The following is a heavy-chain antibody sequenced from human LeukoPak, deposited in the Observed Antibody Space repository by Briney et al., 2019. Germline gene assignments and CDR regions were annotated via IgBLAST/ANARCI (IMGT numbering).Heavy chain of an antibody. CDR3: ARGFRNGPFDC. J-gene: IGHJ4*02. D-gene: IGHD2-8*01. Sequence: GGSLRLSCDASGFTFDDYGMSWVRQLPGKGLEWVSGINRNGDSTDYAGSVKGRFTISRDNAKNSHFLQMNSLRVEDTALYYCARGFRNGPFDCWGQGTLVTVSS. CDR1: GFTFDDYG. V-gene: IGHV3-20*04. CDR2: INRNGDST.